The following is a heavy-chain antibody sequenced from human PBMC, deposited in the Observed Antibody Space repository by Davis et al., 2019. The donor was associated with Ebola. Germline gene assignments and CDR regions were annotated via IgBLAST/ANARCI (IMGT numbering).Heavy chain of an antibody. Sequence: PGGSLRLSCAASGFTFSSYAMSWVRQAPGKGLEWVALISHDGSNKHYADSVKGRFTISRDNSNNTVYLQTNSLRTEDTAVYYCAKDGSGYSNEYWGQGTEVTVSS. CDR1: GFTFSSYA. CDR3: AKDGSGYSNEY. J-gene: IGHJ4*02. D-gene: IGHD3-22*01. CDR2: ISHDGSNK. V-gene: IGHV3-30*18.